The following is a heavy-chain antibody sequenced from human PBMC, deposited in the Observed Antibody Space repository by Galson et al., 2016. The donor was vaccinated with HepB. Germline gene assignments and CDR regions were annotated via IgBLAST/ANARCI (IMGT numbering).Heavy chain of an antibody. D-gene: IGHD5-12*01. CDR3: ARDGGYSGYDAYGLDV. V-gene: IGHV3-13*01. CDR1: GFTFSIYD. J-gene: IGHJ6*04. CDR2: IGTAGNT. Sequence: SLRLSCAASGFTFSIYDMHWVRQAPGSGLEWVSVIGTAGNTYYAASVKGRFTISREDAKNSLFLQMNSLTVGGTAVYYCARDGGYSGYDAYGLDVWGKGTTVTVSS.